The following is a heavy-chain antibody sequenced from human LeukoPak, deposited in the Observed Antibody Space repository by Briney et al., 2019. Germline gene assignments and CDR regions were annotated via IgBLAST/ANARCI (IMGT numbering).Heavy chain of an antibody. V-gene: IGHV4-31*03. Sequence: ASETLSLTCTVSGGSISSGGYYWSWIRQHPGKGLEWIGYIYYSGSTYYNPSLKSRVTISVDTSKNQFSLKLSSVTAADTAVYYCAREGRSIAAAGAYNWFDPWGQGTLVTVSS. D-gene: IGHD6-13*01. J-gene: IGHJ5*02. CDR3: AREGRSIAAAGAYNWFDP. CDR2: IYYSGST. CDR1: GGSISSGGYY.